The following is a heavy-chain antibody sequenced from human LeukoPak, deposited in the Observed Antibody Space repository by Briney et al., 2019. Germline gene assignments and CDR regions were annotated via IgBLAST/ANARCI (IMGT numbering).Heavy chain of an antibody. Sequence: PGRSLRLSCAASGFTFSSYAMHWVRQAPGKGLEWVAVISYDGSNKYYADSVKGRFTISRDNSKNTLYLQMNSLRAEDTAVYYCARPVLHSSGYLKYFDYWGQGTLVTVSS. CDR2: ISYDGSNK. J-gene: IGHJ4*02. CDR1: GFTFSSYA. D-gene: IGHD3-22*01. V-gene: IGHV3-30-3*01. CDR3: ARPVLHSSGYLKYFDY.